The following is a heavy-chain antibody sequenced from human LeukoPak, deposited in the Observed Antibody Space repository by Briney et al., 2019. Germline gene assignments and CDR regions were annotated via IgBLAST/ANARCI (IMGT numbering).Heavy chain of an antibody. CDR2: IYYSGST. J-gene: IGHJ6*02. D-gene: IGHD3-22*01. Sequence: SQTPSLTCTVSGGSISSGGYYWSWIRQHPGKGLEWIGYIYYSGSTYYNPSLKSRVTISVDTSKNQFSLKLSSVTAADTAVYYCARDQAIVVVTGEAQEYYYYGMDVWGQGTTVTVSS. CDR1: GGSISSGGYY. V-gene: IGHV4-31*03. CDR3: ARDQAIVVVTGEAQEYYYYGMDV.